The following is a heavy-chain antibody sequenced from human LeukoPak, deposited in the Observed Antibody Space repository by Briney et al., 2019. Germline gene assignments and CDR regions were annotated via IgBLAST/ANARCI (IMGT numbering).Heavy chain of an antibody. CDR1: GFTVSSNY. Sequence: GGSLRLSCAASGFTVSSNYMSWVRQAPGKGLGWVSVIYSGGSTYYADSVKGRFTISRDNSKNTLYLQMNSLRAEDTAVYYCAKVFVRPLTFDPWGQGTLVTVSS. V-gene: IGHV3-53*01. J-gene: IGHJ5*02. CDR2: IYSGGST. D-gene: IGHD1-14*01. CDR3: AKVFVRPLTFDP.